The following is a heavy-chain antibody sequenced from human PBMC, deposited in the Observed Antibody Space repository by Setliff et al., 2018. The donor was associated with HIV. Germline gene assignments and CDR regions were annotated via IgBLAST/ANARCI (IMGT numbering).Heavy chain of an antibody. J-gene: IGHJ6*03. V-gene: IGHV3-33*01. Sequence: GGSLRLSCAASGFTFTTYGMHWVRQAPGKGLEWVAIIWYDGSSKYYADSVKGRFTISRDTSKDTLYLQMNSLRAEDTAVYYCARVVGSVGYYGSGTMYHMDVWGKGTTVTVSS. CDR1: GFTFTTYG. CDR2: IWYDGSSK. CDR3: ARVVGSVGYYGSGTMYHMDV. D-gene: IGHD3-10*01.